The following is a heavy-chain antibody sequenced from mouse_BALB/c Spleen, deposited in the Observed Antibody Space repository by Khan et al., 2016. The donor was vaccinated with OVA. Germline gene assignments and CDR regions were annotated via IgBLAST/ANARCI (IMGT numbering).Heavy chain of an antibody. V-gene: IGHV14-3*02. D-gene: IGHD2-1*01. CDR3: ARDGNYRWFAY. CDR1: GFNIKDTY. CDR2: IDPANGNT. Sequence: VQLKQSGAELVKPGASVKLSCTASGFNIKDTYMHWVKQRPEQGLEWIGRIDPANGNTKYDPKFQGKATITADTSSNTAYLQLSSLTSEDTAVYYCARDGNYRWFAYWGQGTLVTVS. J-gene: IGHJ3*01.